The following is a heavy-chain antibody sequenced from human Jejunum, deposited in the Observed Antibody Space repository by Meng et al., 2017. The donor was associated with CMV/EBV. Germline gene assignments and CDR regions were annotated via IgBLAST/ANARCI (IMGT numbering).Heavy chain of an antibody. CDR2: INNDGGTT. CDR3: AREQSSSYAFDI. CDR1: AFTFSDYW. J-gene: IGHJ3*02. Sequence: SAFTFSDYWMPWVRQAPGKGLVWVSRINNDGGTTVYADSVKGRFTISRDNAKNTLSLQMNSLRGEDTAVYYCAREQSSSYAFDIWGQGTVVTVSS. V-gene: IGHV3-74*03. D-gene: IGHD6-6*01.